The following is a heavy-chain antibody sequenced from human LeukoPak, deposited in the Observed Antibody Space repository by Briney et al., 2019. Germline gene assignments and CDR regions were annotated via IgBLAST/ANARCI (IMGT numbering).Heavy chain of an antibody. V-gene: IGHV3-21*01. CDR2: ISSSSGYI. J-gene: IGHJ4*02. CDR1: GFTFSPYS. CDR3: ARSKWSSTNLMPPYFDY. Sequence: GSLRLSCAASGFTFSPYSMNWVRQAPGKGLEWVSSISSSSGYIYYADSVKGRFTISRDNPKNSLYLQMNSLRAEDTAVYYCARSKWSSTNLMPPYFDYWGQGTLVTVSS. D-gene: IGHD2-2*01.